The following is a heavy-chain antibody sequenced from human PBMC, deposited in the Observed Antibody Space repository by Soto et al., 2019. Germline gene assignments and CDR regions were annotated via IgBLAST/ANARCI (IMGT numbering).Heavy chain of an antibody. J-gene: IGHJ5*02. V-gene: IGHV3-11*01. D-gene: IGHD2-2*01. CDR1: GFTFSDYY. Sequence: QVQLVESGGGLVKPGGSLRLSCAASGFTFSDYYMSWIRQAPGKGLERVSYISSSGSTIYYADSVNGRFTISRDNANNSLYLQMNSLRAEDTAVYYCARDHKYQLLRLGNWFDPWGQGTLVTVSS. CDR3: ARDHKYQLLRLGNWFDP. CDR2: ISSSGSTI.